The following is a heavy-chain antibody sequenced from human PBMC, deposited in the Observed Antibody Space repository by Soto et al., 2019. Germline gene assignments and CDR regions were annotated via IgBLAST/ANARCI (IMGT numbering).Heavy chain of an antibody. CDR3: TRSAYMDV. Sequence: EVQLVESGGGLVQPGGSLRLSCAASGFTFSSYSMNWVRQAPGKGLEWVSYISSSSSTIYYADSVKGRFTISRDNAKSSLYLPMNSLRAEDTAVYYATRSAYMDVWGKGTTVTVSS. V-gene: IGHV3-48*01. J-gene: IGHJ6*03. CDR2: ISSSSSTI. D-gene: IGHD2-2*01. CDR1: GFTFSSYS.